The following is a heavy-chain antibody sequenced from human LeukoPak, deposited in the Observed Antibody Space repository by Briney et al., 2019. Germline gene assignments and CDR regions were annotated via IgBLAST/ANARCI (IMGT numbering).Heavy chain of an antibody. CDR2: IYSGGST. CDR3: ARTYGDSPRFDH. Sequence: PGGSLRLSCAASGFTASNSYLTWLRQALGKGLEWISVIYSGGSTYYADSVKGRFTISRDNSKNTLCLQMNSLRAEDTAVYYCARTYGDSPRFDHWGQGTLVTVSS. D-gene: IGHD4-17*01. CDR1: GFTASNSY. J-gene: IGHJ4*02. V-gene: IGHV3-66*01.